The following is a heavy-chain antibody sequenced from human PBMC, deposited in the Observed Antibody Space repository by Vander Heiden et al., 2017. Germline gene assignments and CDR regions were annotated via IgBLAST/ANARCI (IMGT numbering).Heavy chain of an antibody. D-gene: IGHD2-21*01. Sequence: EVQLVESGGGLVRPGGSLRLSRSASTFTFSDYAVHWVRQAPGKGLEYVSAVSSRGTNTYNADSVKDRFNISRDNSKNTVYLHMSSLRPDDTAMYYCVRDGDSPETDYWGQGTLVTVSS. J-gene: IGHJ4*02. CDR2: VSSRGTNT. V-gene: IGHV3-64D*06. CDR3: VRDGDSPETDY. CDR1: TFTFSDYA.